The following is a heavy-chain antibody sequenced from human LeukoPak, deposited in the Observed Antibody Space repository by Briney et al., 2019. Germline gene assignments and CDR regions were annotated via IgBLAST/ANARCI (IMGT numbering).Heavy chain of an antibody. CDR2: IYYSGST. J-gene: IGHJ2*01. Sequence: SETLSLTCTVFGGSISSGGYYWSWIRQHPGKGLEWIGYIYYSGSTYYNPSLKSRVTISVDTSKNQFSLKLSSVTAADTAVYYCARAHHYYDSSGYQHWYFDLWGRGTLVTVSS. V-gene: IGHV4-31*03. D-gene: IGHD3-22*01. CDR1: GGSISSGGYY. CDR3: ARAHHYYDSSGYQHWYFDL.